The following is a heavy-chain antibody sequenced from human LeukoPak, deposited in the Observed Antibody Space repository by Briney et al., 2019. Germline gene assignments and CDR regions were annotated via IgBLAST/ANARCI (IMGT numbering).Heavy chain of an antibody. CDR1: GGSISSYY. J-gene: IGHJ4*02. V-gene: IGHV4-59*12. CDR2: IYYSGST. Sequence: SETLSLTCTVPGGSISSYYWSWIRQPPGKGLEWIGYIYYSGSTNYNPSLKSRVTISVDTSKNQFSLKLSSVTAADTAVYYCAREGITIFGEHFDYWGQGTLVTVSS. D-gene: IGHD3-3*01. CDR3: AREGITIFGEHFDY.